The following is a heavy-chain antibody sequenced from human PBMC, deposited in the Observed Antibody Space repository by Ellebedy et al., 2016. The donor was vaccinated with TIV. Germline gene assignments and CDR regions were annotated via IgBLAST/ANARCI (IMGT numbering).Heavy chain of an antibody. J-gene: IGHJ4*02. Sequence: GESLKISCAASGFTFSSYSMNWVRQAPGKGLEWVSYISSSSSTIYYADSVKGRFAISRDNSKNTLYLQMNSLRAEDTAVYYCARDPTSYGDYFDYWGQGTLVTVSS. CDR3: ARDPTSYGDYFDY. D-gene: IGHD4-17*01. CDR1: GFTFSSYS. CDR2: ISSSSSTI. V-gene: IGHV3-48*01.